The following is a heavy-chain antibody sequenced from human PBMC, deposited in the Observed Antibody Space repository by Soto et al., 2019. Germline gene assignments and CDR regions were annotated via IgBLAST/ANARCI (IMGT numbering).Heavy chain of an antibody. Sequence: ASEELSCKASGYTFTSYAISWVRQAPGQGLEWMGCILPSSGGTRYAENFQGRVTMTRDTSIDTAYMDLSSLTSDDTAVYYCARLMISFRGVFDDSWGQGTLVTVSS. CDR2: ILPSSGGT. J-gene: IGHJ4*02. D-gene: IGHD3-16*02. CDR1: GYTFTSYA. CDR3: ARLMISFRGVFDDS. V-gene: IGHV1-2*02.